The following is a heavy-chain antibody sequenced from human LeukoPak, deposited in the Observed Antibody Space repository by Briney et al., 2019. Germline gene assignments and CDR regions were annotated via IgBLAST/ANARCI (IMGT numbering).Heavy chain of an antibody. CDR3: ARGWEYSSAPLYYFDY. CDR1: GGSFSGYY. V-gene: IGHV4-34*01. CDR2: INHSGST. Sequence: PSETLSLTCAVYGGSFSGYYWSWIRQPPGKGLEWIGEINHSGSTNYNPSLKRRATISINTSKNQFSLKLSSVTAADTAVYYCARGWEYSSAPLYYFDYWGQGTLVTVSS. J-gene: IGHJ4*02. D-gene: IGHD6-6*01.